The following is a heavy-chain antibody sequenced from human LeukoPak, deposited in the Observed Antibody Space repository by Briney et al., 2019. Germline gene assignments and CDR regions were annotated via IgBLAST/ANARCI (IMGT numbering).Heavy chain of an antibody. CDR3: ARQVAYVPGSKGAFDV. V-gene: IGHV4-39*01. D-gene: IGHD1-26*01. J-gene: IGHJ3*01. CDR1: DVSISTKSYF. CDR2: VYYTGST. Sequence: PSETLSLTCAVSDVSISTKSYFCGWVRQPPGKGLEWIGNVYYTGSTDYTPSLKSPVTISVDMSKNQFSLDLTSVTAADTAVYYCARQVAYVPGSKGAFDVWGEGTTVYASS.